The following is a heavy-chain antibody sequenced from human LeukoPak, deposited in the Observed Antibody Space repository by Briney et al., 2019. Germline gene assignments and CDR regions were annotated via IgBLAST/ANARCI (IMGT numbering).Heavy chain of an antibody. Sequence: SETLSLTCTVSGAPTTSHYWTWIRQSPEKGLEWIGYIYNYGSTKYEPSLKSRVTISEDTAKNQFSLNLTSVTAADSAVYYCARGVGYGDSRHYDHWGHGILVTVSS. V-gene: IGHV4-59*11. CDR1: GAPTTSHY. J-gene: IGHJ4*01. CDR2: IYNYGST. CDR3: ARGVGYGDSRHYDH. D-gene: IGHD4-17*01.